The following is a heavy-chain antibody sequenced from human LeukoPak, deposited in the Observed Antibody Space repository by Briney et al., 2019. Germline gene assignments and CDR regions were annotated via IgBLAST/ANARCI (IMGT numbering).Heavy chain of an antibody. CDR2: ISGSGLST. D-gene: IGHD1-1*01. V-gene: IGHV3-23*01. CDR1: GFTFSSYA. CDR3: TRYNVGFES. Sequence: GGSLRLSCAASGFTFSSYAMSWVRQAPGKGLEWVSAISGSGLSTYYADSVKGRFTISRDNSKNTLYLQMNSLKTEDTAVYYCTRYNVGFESWGQGTLVTVSS. J-gene: IGHJ4*02.